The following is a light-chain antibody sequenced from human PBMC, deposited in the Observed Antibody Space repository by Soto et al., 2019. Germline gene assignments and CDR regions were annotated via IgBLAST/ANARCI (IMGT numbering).Light chain of an antibody. Sequence: EIVLTQSPATLSLSPGERATLSCRASQSVSSYLAWYQQKPGQAPRLLIYNAFNRATGIPPRFSGSGSGTDFTLTISSLEPEDFAVYYCQQRSNWPWTFGQGTKVEIK. J-gene: IGKJ1*01. CDR2: NAF. CDR3: QQRSNWPWT. CDR1: QSVSSY. V-gene: IGKV3-11*01.